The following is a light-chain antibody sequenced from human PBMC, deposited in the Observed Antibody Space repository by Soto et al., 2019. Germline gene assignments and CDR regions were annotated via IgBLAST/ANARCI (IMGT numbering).Light chain of an antibody. J-gene: IGKJ4*01. CDR2: DAS. CDR1: HDIRKY. V-gene: IGKV1-33*01. CDR3: QQYDNYPLT. Sequence: DIQMTQSPSSLSASVGDRVTITCQASHDIRKYVSWYQQKPGQPPKLLIYDASTLQTRVPSRFSGSGSGKVFTFVISSLQPEDLATYHCQQYDNYPLTFGGGTNVEIK.